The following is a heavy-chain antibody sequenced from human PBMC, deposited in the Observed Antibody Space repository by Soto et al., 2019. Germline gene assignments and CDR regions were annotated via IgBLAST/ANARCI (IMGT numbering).Heavy chain of an antibody. Sequence: SETLSLPCSVSDYSINSDKYYWGWIRQHPGKGIERIGSIYYRGNAYYNTTLQTRITISLDKSKSQFSLKLNSVTAADSVLYFCARLEGLATISDYFDFWGPGALVTVSS. CDR2: IYYRGNA. CDR3: ARLEGLATISDYFDF. D-gene: IGHD5-12*01. V-gene: IGHV4-39*01. J-gene: IGHJ4*02. CDR1: DYSINSDKYY.